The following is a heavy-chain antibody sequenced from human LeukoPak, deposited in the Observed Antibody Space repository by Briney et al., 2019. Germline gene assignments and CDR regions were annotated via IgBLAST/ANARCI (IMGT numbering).Heavy chain of an antibody. D-gene: IGHD3-16*01. Sequence: GGSLRLSCAASGFTLSNHWMHWVRQAPGMGLVWVSRISGDEIWTSYADSVKGRFIISRDNAKDTLYLQMNSLRTEDTAMYYCARYRHLYYWGQGTLVTVSS. CDR1: GFTLSNHW. CDR2: ISGDEIWT. J-gene: IGHJ4*02. V-gene: IGHV3-74*01. CDR3: ARYRHLYY.